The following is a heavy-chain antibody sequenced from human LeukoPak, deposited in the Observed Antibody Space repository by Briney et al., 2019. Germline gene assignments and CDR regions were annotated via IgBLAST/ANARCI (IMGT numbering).Heavy chain of an antibody. CDR2: IRYDGSNK. J-gene: IGHJ4*02. CDR3: AKDPMVRGVIGRYFDY. Sequence: GGSLRLSCAASGFTFSSYVMHWVRQAPGKGLEWVAFIRYDGSNKYYADSVKGRFTISRDNSKNTLYLQMNSLRAEDTAVYYCAKDPMVRGVIGRYFDYWGQGTLVTVSS. V-gene: IGHV3-30*02. D-gene: IGHD3-10*01. CDR1: GFTFSSYV.